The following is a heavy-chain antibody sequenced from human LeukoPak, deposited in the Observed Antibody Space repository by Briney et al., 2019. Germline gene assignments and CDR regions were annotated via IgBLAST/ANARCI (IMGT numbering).Heavy chain of an antibody. V-gene: IGHV1-69*05. CDR2: IIPIFGTA. CDR1: GGTFSSYA. CDR3: ARDSGGGNYDLLTPYYYYMDV. J-gene: IGHJ6*03. D-gene: IGHD3-3*01. Sequence: SVKVSCKASGGTFSSYAISWVRQAPGQGLEWMGGIIPIFGTANYAQKFQGRVTITTDESTSTAYMELSSLRSEDTAVYYCARDSGGGNYDLLTPYYYYMDVWGKGTTVTVSS.